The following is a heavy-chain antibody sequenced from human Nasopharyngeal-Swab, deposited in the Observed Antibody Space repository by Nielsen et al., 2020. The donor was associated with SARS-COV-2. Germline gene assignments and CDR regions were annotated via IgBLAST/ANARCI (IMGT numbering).Heavy chain of an antibody. Sequence: ASLKVSCKASGYSFTSYDINWVRQATGQGLEWMGWMNPNSGNTGYAQKFQGRVTMTRNTSISTAYMELSSLRSEDTAVYYCARARIAAAGRPFDPWGQGTLVTVSS. CDR3: ARARIAAAGRPFDP. V-gene: IGHV1-8*01. CDR1: GYSFTSYD. D-gene: IGHD6-13*01. J-gene: IGHJ5*02. CDR2: MNPNSGNT.